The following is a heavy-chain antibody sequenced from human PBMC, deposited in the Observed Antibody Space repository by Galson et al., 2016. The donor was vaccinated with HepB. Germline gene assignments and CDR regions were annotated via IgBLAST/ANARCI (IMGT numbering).Heavy chain of an antibody. CDR1: GFSFSSYT. J-gene: IGHJ5*01. D-gene: IGHD3-10*01. CDR2: VSQSGDRT. Sequence: SLRLSCAASGFSFSSYTMGWVRQAPGEGLEWVSDVSQSGDRTYYADSVKGRFAISRDNSMNTLSLQMSSLRAEDTALYYCAKAMIHGSSYDSWGQGTLVTVSS. V-gene: IGHV3-23*01. CDR3: AKAMIHGSSYDS.